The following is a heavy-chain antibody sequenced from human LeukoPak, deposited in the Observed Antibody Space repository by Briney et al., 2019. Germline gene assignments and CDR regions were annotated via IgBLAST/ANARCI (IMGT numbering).Heavy chain of an antibody. CDR3: ARDSGDYTQYYHYYMDV. V-gene: IGHV3-11*04. D-gene: IGHD4-17*01. Sequence: PGGSLRLSCAASGFSFSDYYMTWIRQAPGKGLEWDSYITSSGSTIYYADSVKGRFTISRDNAKKSLYLQMNSLRAEDTAVYYCARDSGDYTQYYHYYMDVWGKGTTVTVSS. CDR1: GFSFSDYY. CDR2: ITSSGSTI. J-gene: IGHJ6*03.